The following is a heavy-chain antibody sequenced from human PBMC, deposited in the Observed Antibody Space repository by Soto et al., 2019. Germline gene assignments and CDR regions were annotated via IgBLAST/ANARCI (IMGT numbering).Heavy chain of an antibody. CDR1: GFTFDYYW. Sequence: GGSLRLSCAASGFTFDYYWMHWVRQAPGKGLEWVSDINWNGDNTGYADSVKGRFTISRDNAKNSLYLQVNSLRVEDTALYYCARRRIGSYYDYWAQGILVTVSS. J-gene: IGHJ4*02. CDR2: INWNGDNT. V-gene: IGHV3-20*04. D-gene: IGHD1-26*01. CDR3: ARRRIGSYYDY.